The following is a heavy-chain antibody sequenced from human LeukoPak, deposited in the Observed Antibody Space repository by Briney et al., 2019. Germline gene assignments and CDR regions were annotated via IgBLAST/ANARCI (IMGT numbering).Heavy chain of an antibody. J-gene: IGHJ5*02. Sequence: GGSLRLSCAASGFTFSSYEMNWVRQAPGKGLEWVSYISSSGSTIYYADSVKGRFTISRDNAKNSLYLQMNSLRAEDTAVYYCAGGYCSSTSCYAGNNWFDPWGQGTLVTVSS. CDR1: GFTFSSYE. CDR2: ISSSGSTI. V-gene: IGHV3-48*03. D-gene: IGHD2-2*01. CDR3: AGGYCSSTSCYAGNNWFDP.